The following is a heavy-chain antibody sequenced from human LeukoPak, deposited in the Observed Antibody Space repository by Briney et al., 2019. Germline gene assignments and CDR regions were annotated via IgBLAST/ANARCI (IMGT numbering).Heavy chain of an antibody. CDR1: GFTFSSYA. V-gene: IGHV3-23*01. J-gene: IGHJ4*02. D-gene: IGHD6-13*01. CDR3: ARGRIAAAGRGITFDY. CDR2: ISGSGGST. Sequence: PGGSLRLSCAASGFTFSSYAMSWVRQAPGKGLEWVSAISGSGGSTYYADSVKGRFTISRDNSKNTLYLQMNSLRAEDTAVYYCARGRIAAAGRGITFDYWGQGTLVTVSS.